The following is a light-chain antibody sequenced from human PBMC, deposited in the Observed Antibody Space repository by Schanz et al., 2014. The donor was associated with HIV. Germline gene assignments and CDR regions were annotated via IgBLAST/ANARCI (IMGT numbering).Light chain of an antibody. J-gene: IGLJ3*02. V-gene: IGLV2-14*03. CDR2: DVT. CDR3: SSYTSRATWV. CDR1: SSDVGADNS. Sequence: QSVLTQPASVSGSPGQSITISCTGTSSDVGADNSVSWYQQHPGRAPRLLVYDVTYRPSGVSSRFSGSKSGNTASLTVSGLQAEDEADYFCSSYTSRATWVFGGGTKLTVL.